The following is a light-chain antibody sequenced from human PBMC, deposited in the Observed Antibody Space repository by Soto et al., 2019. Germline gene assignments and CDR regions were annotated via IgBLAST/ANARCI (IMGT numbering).Light chain of an antibody. CDR3: TSYVGNDIWV. V-gene: IGLV2-8*01. CDR2: EVT. CDR1: SSDVGAYKY. Sequence: QSVLTQPPSASGSPGQSVTISCTGTSSDVGAYKYVSWYEQYPGKAPKLMIYEVTKRPSGVPDRFSGSKSGNTASLTVSGLQAEDEAGYYCTSYVGNDIWVFGAGTKVTVL. J-gene: IGLJ3*02.